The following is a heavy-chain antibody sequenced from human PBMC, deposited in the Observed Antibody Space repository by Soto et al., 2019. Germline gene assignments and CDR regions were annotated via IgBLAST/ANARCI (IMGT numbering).Heavy chain of an antibody. Sequence: SETLSLTCAVYGGSFSGYYWNWIRQSPGKGLEWIGEINHSGRTNYNPSLKSRVTISEDTSKTQFSLKLRSLTAADTAVYYCARGRKDYDILTGYSPFDYWGQGTLVTVSS. CDR2: INHSGRT. V-gene: IGHV4-34*01. CDR1: GGSFSGYY. J-gene: IGHJ4*02. D-gene: IGHD3-9*01. CDR3: ARGRKDYDILTGYSPFDY.